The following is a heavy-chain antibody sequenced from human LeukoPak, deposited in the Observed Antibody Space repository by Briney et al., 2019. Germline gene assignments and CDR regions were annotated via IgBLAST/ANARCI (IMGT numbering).Heavy chain of an antibody. D-gene: IGHD3-22*01. V-gene: IGHV4-34*01. Sequence: SDTLSLTCVVYGESFSGYYWIWIRQPPGTGLEWIGEINHSGGTNDNPSLTSRVTISLDTSKHQISLELTSVAASDTAVYYCARFITMIDHWGQGTLVTVSS. CDR3: ARFITMIDH. CDR1: GESFSGYY. J-gene: IGHJ5*02. CDR2: INHSGGT.